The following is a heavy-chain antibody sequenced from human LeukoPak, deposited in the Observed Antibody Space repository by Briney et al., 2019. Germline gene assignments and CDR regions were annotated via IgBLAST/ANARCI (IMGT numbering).Heavy chain of an antibody. CDR3: ARGRTRTYYYMDV. J-gene: IGHJ6*03. CDR1: GYTFTIYG. CDR2: ISAYNGNT. V-gene: IGHV1-18*01. Sequence: ASVKVSCXASGYTFTIYGISWVRQARGQGLEWMGWISAYNGNTNYAQKLQGRVTMTTDTSTSTAYMELRSLRSDDTAVYYCARGRTRTYYYMDVWGKGTTVTVSS. D-gene: IGHD3/OR15-3a*01.